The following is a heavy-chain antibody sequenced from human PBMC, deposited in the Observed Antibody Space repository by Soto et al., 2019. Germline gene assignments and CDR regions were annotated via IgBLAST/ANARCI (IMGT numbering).Heavy chain of an antibody. Sequence: PGGSLRLSCAASGFTFSGSAMHWVRQASGKGLEWVGRIRSKANSYATAYAASVKGRFTISRDDSKNTAYLQMNSLKTEYTAVYYCTRPYTGVGEGRGDYWGKGTLVTAPQ. CDR3: TRPYTGVGEGRGDY. CDR2: IRSKANSYAT. D-gene: IGHD1-1*01. V-gene: IGHV3-73*01. CDR1: GFTFSGSA. J-gene: IGHJ4*02.